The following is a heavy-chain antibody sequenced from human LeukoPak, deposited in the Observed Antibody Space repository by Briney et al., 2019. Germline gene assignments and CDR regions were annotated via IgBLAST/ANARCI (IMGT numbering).Heavy chain of an antibody. CDR2: INSDGSST. CDR1: GFTFSNYW. CDR3: ARVVDSSGYHPDGFDI. V-gene: IGHV3-74*01. Sequence: GSLRLSCAASGFTFSNYWMHWVRQGPGRGLVWVSRINSDGSSTNYADSVRGRFTISRDNAKNTLYLQMNSLRAEDTAVYYCARVVDSSGYHPDGFDIWGQGTMVTVSS. J-gene: IGHJ3*02. D-gene: IGHD3-22*01.